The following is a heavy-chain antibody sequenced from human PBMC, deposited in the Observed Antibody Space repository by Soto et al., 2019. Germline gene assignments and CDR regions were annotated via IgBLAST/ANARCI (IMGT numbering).Heavy chain of an antibody. CDR2: IYPGDSDT. CDR1: GYSFTSYW. Sequence: GESLKISCKGSGYSFTSYWIGWVRQMPGKGLEWMGIIYPGDSDTRYSPSFQGQVTISADKSISTAYLQWSSLKASDTAMYYCAKSIAARPEYYYYYGMDVWGQGTTVTVSS. D-gene: IGHD6-6*01. V-gene: IGHV5-51*01. CDR3: AKSIAARPEYYYYYGMDV. J-gene: IGHJ6*02.